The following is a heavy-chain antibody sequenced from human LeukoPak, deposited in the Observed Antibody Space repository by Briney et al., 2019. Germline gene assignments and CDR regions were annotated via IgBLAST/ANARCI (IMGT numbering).Heavy chain of an antibody. Sequence: PGGSLRLSCAASGFTFSTYAMHWVRQAAGKGLEWVAVISYDGSNKYYADSVKGRFTISRDNSKNTLYLQMNGLRAEDPAVYYCARGDYHGSGGYLNYFDYWGQGTLVTVSS. V-gene: IGHV3-30*04. CDR3: ARGDYHGSGGYLNYFDY. D-gene: IGHD3-10*01. CDR1: GFTFSTYA. CDR2: ISYDGSNK. J-gene: IGHJ4*02.